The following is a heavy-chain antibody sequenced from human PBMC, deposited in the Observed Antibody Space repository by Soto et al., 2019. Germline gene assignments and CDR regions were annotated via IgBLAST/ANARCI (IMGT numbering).Heavy chain of an antibody. V-gene: IGHV4-59*01. D-gene: IGHD3-9*01. CDR3: ARGRNDLLTGHYYFDY. CDR2: VFYSGSS. J-gene: IGHJ4*02. Sequence: SETLSLTCTVSGGSISRYYWSWIRQSPGKGLEWIGYVFYSGSSNYNPSLKSRVTISVDTSKNQFSLKLRSVTAADTSVYYCARGRNDLLTGHYYFDYWGQGTLVTVSS. CDR1: GGSISRYY.